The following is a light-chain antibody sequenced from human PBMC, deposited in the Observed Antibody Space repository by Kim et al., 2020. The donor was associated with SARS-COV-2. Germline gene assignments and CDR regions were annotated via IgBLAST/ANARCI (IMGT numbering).Light chain of an antibody. Sequence: DGQMTQSPSTLSASVGDRVTITCRASQSINIWLAWYQQKPGKAPNLLIFKASNLKNGVPSRFSGSGSGTEFTLTINSLQPDDSATYFCQQYNTFPWTFGQGTKVDIK. CDR1: QSINIW. J-gene: IGKJ1*01. CDR2: KAS. CDR3: QQYNTFPWT. V-gene: IGKV1-5*03.